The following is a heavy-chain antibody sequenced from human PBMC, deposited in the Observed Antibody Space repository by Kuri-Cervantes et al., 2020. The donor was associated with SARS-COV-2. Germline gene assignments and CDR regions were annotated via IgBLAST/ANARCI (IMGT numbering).Heavy chain of an antibody. Sequence: GGSLRLSCAASGFTFSNAWMSWVRQAPGKGLEWVSAISGSGGSTYYADSVKGRFTISRGNSKNTLYLQMNSLRAEDTAVYYCARVGRNPAELELLSYYFDYWGQGTLVTVSS. CDR1: GFTFSNAW. D-gene: IGHD1-7*01. CDR2: ISGSGGST. CDR3: ARVGRNPAELELLSYYFDY. V-gene: IGHV3-23*01. J-gene: IGHJ4*02.